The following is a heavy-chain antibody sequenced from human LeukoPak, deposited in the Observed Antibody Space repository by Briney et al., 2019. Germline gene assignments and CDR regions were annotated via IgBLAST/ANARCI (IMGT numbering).Heavy chain of an antibody. J-gene: IGHJ4*02. CDR1: GGSISSGSYY. V-gene: IGHV4-61*02. Sequence: SETLSLTCTVSGGSISSGSYYWSWIRQPAGKGLEWIGRIYASGGTNYTPSLKSRVTMSVDTSKNQFSLQLNFVTPEDTAVYYCARESGDYVKFDYWGQGTLVTVSS. CDR3: ARESGDYVKFDY. D-gene: IGHD3-16*01. CDR2: IYASGGT.